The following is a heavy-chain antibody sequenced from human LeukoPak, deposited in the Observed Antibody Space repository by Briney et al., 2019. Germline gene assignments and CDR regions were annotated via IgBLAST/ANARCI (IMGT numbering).Heavy chain of an antibody. V-gene: IGHV4-61*02. Sequence: SQTLSLTCTVSGGSISSGSYYWSWIRQPAGKGLEWIGRIYTSGSTNYNPSLKSRVTISVDTSKNQFSLKLSSVTAADTAVYYCARHAPGPAGNYWYFDLWGRGTLVTVSS. CDR1: GGSISSGSYY. CDR2: IYTSGST. J-gene: IGHJ2*01. CDR3: ARHAPGPAGNYWYFDL. D-gene: IGHD6-13*01.